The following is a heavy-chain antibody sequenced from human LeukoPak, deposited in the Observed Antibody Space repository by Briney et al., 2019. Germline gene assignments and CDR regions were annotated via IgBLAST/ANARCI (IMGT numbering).Heavy chain of an antibody. V-gene: IGHV1-8*01. D-gene: IGHD6-19*01. CDR3: AILARRSRGWYSRLSYYYGMDV. Sequence: ASVKVSCKASGYTFTSYDINWVRQATGQGLEWMGWMNPNSGNTGYAQKFQGGVTMTRNTSISTAYMELSSLRSEDTAVYYCAILARRSRGWYSRLSYYYGMDVWGQGTTVTVSS. J-gene: IGHJ6*02. CDR2: MNPNSGNT. CDR1: GYTFTSYD.